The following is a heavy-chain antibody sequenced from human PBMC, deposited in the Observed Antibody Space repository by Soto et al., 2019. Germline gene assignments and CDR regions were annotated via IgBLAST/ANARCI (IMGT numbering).Heavy chain of an antibody. D-gene: IGHD3-16*02. V-gene: IGHV1-3*01. Sequence: QVQLVQSGAEVKKPGASVKVSCKASGYTFTSYSMHWVRQAPGQRLEWMGWINAGNGNTKYSQKFQGRVTITRDTSASTAYTELSSLRSEDTAVDYCAREREGGNYDYVWGSYRSNAMDVWGQGTTVTVSS. CDR2: INAGNGNT. J-gene: IGHJ6*02. CDR3: AREREGGNYDYVWGSYRSNAMDV. CDR1: GYTFTSYS.